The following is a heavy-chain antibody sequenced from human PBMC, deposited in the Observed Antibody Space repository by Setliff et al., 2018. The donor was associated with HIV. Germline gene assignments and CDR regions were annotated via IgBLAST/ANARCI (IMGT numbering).Heavy chain of an antibody. D-gene: IGHD2-8*02. Sequence: GGSLRLSCAASGFSFESHWMHWVRQSPGKGLVWISRISGDGTRTAYADSAKGRFTISRDNAANTLYLQVDGLRGEDSAVYYCVRDRIEGRTVFDTWGLGTLVT. CDR2: ISGDGTRT. CDR3: VRDRIEGRTVFDT. J-gene: IGHJ4*02. CDR1: GFSFESHW. V-gene: IGHV3-74*01.